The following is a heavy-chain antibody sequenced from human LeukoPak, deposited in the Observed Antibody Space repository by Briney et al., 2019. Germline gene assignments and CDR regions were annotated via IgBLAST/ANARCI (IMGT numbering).Heavy chain of an antibody. CDR3: ARDFVYGDYIDF. CDR1: GFTFSTYT. V-gene: IGHV3-48*04. CDR2: ISSGGLTI. J-gene: IGHJ4*02. Sequence: GGSLRLSCVASGFTFSTYTFNWVRQAPGKDLEWLSYISSGGLTIFYADSVKGRFTISRDNTKNSIYLDMTNLKAEDTAVYYCARDFVYGDYIDFWGQGTLVAVSS. D-gene: IGHD4/OR15-4a*01.